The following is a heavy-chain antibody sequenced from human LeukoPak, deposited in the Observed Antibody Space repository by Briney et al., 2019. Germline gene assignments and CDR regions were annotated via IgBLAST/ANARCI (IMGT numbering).Heavy chain of an antibody. D-gene: IGHD3-10*01. CDR2: IYYSGGA. CDR3: ARVSPGDWFDT. CDR1: GGSISSYY. J-gene: IGHJ5*02. V-gene: IGHV4-59*01. Sequence: SETLSLTCTVSGGSISSYYWSWIRQPPGKGLEWVWYIYYSGGAKYNPSPQSRVTISVDTSKNQFSLKLSSVTAADTAVYFCARVSPGDWFDTCGQGTLVTVSS.